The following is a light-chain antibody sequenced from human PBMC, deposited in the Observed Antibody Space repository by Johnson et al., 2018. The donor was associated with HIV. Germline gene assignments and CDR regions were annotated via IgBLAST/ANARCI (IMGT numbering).Light chain of an antibody. CDR3: GTWDSSLSAGV. CDR1: SSNIGNNY. CDR2: YNN. V-gene: IGLV1-51*01. Sequence: QSVLTQPPSVSAAPGQKVTISCSGSSSNIGNNYVSWYQQLPGTAPKLLIYYNNKRPSGIPDLFSGSKSGTSATLGITGLQTGDEADYYCGTWDSSLSAGVFGTGTNVTVL. J-gene: IGLJ1*01.